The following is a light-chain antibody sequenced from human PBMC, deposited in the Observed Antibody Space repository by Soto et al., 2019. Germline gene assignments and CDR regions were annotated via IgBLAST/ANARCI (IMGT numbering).Light chain of an antibody. CDR2: GNS. V-gene: IGLV1-40*01. CDR3: QSYDSSQSPNVV. J-gene: IGLJ2*01. CDR1: SSNIGAGYD. Sequence: QSVLTQPPSVSGAPGQRVTISCTGSSSNIGAGYDVHWYQQLPGTAPKLLIYGNSNRPSGVPDRFSGSKSGTSASLAITGLQAEDEADYYCQSYDSSQSPNVVFGGGTKLTVL.